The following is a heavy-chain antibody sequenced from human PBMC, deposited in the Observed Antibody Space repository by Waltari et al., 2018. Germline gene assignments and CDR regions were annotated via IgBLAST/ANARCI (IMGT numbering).Heavy chain of an antibody. Sequence: QLVQSGAEVKKPGSSVKVSCKASGGTFSSYAISRVRQAPGQGLEWMGGIIPIFGTANYAQKFQGRVTITTDESTSTAYMELSSLRSEDTAVYYCAGIAGAAAMVTPGFDYWGQGTLVTVSS. D-gene: IGHD5-18*01. CDR3: AGIAGAAAMVTPGFDY. J-gene: IGHJ4*02. V-gene: IGHV1-69*05. CDR2: IIPIFGTA. CDR1: GGTFSSYA.